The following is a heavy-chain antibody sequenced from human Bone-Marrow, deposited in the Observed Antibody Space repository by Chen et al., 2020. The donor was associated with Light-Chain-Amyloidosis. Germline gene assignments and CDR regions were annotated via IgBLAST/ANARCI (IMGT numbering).Heavy chain of an antibody. J-gene: IGHJ4*02. CDR2: ISYDANRD. CDR1: GFPFSSYG. Sequence: QVQLVESGGGVVQPGRSLRLSCVASGFPFSSYGIFWVRQAPGKGLEWVALISYDANRDFYADSVKGRFTVSRDNSKNTLYLQMNSLRAEDSALYYCVKDPGRQIEYSFGYREWGPGTLVTVSS. D-gene: IGHD5-18*01. CDR3: VKDPGRQIEYSFGYRE. V-gene: IGHV3-30*18.